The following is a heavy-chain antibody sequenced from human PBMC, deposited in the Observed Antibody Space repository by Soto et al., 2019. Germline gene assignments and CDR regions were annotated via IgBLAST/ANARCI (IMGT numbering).Heavy chain of an antibody. J-gene: IGHJ3*02. D-gene: IGHD3-3*01. CDR1: GGSLSSYY. Sequence: PSETLSLTCVVSGGSLSSYYWSWIRRPPGKRLEYIGFIYNGGSPNYNPSLESRVTISVDTSKNQFSLKLSSVTAADTAVYYCASPARNYDFWSGYSFDIWGQGTMVTVSS. V-gene: IGHV4-59*01. CDR3: ASPARNYDFWSGYSFDI. CDR2: IYNGGSP.